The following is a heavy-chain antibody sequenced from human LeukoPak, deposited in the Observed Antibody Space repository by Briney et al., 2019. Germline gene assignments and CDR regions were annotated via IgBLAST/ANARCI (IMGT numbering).Heavy chain of an antibody. V-gene: IGHV1-69*05. CDR2: IIPIFGTA. Sequence: GASVKVSCKASGGTFSSYAISWVRQAPGQGLEWMGGIIPIFGTANYAQKFQGRVTITTDESTSTAYMELSSLRSEDTAVYHCARGQGYCSSTSCRNFHYYYMDVWGKGTTVTVSS. D-gene: IGHD2-2*01. J-gene: IGHJ6*03. CDR3: ARGQGYCSSTSCRNFHYYYMDV. CDR1: GGTFSSYA.